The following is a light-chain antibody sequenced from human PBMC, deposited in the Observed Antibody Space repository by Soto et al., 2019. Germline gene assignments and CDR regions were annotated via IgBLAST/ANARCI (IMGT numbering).Light chain of an antibody. V-gene: IGKV3-11*01. CDR2: DAS. J-gene: IGKJ4*01. CDR3: QQRSNWPPLLI. CDR1: QSVSSY. Sequence: EIVLTQSPATLSLSPGERATLSCRASQSVSSYLAWYQQKPGQAPRLLIYDASNRATGIPARFSGSGSGTDFPLTISSLEPEAFAVYYCQQRSNWPPLLIFGGETKVEIK.